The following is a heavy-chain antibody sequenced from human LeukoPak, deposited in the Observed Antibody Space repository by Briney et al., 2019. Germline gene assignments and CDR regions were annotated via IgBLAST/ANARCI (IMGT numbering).Heavy chain of an antibody. D-gene: IGHD2-21*01. CDR3: ARVVMKAFYYYYMDV. CDR1: GDTFSDYD. CDR2: MSATSSDT. J-gene: IGHJ6*03. V-gene: IGHV1-8*01. Sequence: ASVKVSSKASGDTFSDYDVNWVRQAPGQGLEWMGWMSATSSDTGYAQKFHGRVTMTRSMSRNTAYMELSRRRSEDTAVYFCARVVMKAFYYYYMDVWGKGTTIIISS.